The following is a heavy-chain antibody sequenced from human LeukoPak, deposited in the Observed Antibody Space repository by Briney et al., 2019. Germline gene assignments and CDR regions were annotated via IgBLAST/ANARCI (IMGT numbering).Heavy chain of an antibody. CDR3: ARDRVLADYDYVWGSYRGQEHDAFDI. D-gene: IGHD3-16*02. CDR2: ISSSSSTI. J-gene: IGHJ3*02. CDR1: GFTFSSYS. V-gene: IGHV3-48*01. Sequence: PGGSLRLSCAASGFTFSSYSMNWVRQAPGKGLEWVSYISSSSSTIYYADSVKGRFTISRDNAKNSLYLQMNSLRAEDTAVYYCARDRVLADYDYVWGSYRGQEHDAFDIWGQGTMVTVSS.